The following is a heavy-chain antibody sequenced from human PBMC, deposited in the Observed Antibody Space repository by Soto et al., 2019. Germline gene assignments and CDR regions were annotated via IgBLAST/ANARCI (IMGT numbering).Heavy chain of an antibody. J-gene: IGHJ4*02. CDR1: GFTFSTYG. CDR2: ISYDGTNK. V-gene: IGHV3-30*03. CDR3: AGGRTGAAGF. Sequence: SGGSLRLSCAASGFTFSTYGMHWVRQAPGTGLEWVAVISYDGTNKYYADSVKGRFTISRDNSKNTLYLQMNSLTTEDTAVYYCAGGRTGAAGFWGLGTLATVSS. D-gene: IGHD2-15*01.